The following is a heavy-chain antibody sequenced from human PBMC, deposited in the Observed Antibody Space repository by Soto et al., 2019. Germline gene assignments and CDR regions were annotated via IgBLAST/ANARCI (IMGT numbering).Heavy chain of an antibody. CDR2: IHHSGST. Sequence: XXTLSLPCVVSGGSITSDNWWHWVRLPPGKGLEWIGEIHHSGSTHYNPSLKNRVTISVDKSHNQFSLKLSSVTAADTAVYYCARGGNYLFAYWGQGTPVTVSS. D-gene: IGHD2-15*01. J-gene: IGHJ4*02. CDR1: GGSITSDNW. CDR3: ARGGNYLFAY. V-gene: IGHV4-4*02.